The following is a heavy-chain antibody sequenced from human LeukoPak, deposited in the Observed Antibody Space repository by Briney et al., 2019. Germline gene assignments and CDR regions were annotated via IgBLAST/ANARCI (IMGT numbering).Heavy chain of an antibody. V-gene: IGHV4-38-2*02. CDR1: GGSISSGYY. Sequence: SETLSLTCTVSGGSISSGYYWGWIRQPPGKGLEWIGSIYHSGSTYYNPSLKSRVTISVDTSKNQFSLKLSSVTAADTAVYYCARVRWELLPSSFDYWGQGTLVTVSS. J-gene: IGHJ4*02. CDR2: IYHSGST. CDR3: ARVRWELLPSSFDY. D-gene: IGHD1-26*01.